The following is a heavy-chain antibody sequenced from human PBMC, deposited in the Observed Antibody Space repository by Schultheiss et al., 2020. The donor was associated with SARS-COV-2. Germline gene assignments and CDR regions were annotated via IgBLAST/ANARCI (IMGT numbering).Heavy chain of an antibody. CDR2: INHSGST. Sequence: SETLSLTCTVSGGSISSYYWSWIRQPPGKGLEWIGEINHSGSTNYNPSLKSRVTISVDTSKNQFSLKLSSVTAADTAVYYCARDTYSSSWSYYYYYGMDVWGQGTTVTVSS. CDR1: GGSISSYY. CDR3: ARDTYSSSWSYYYYYGMDV. V-gene: IGHV4-34*01. D-gene: IGHD6-6*01. J-gene: IGHJ6*02.